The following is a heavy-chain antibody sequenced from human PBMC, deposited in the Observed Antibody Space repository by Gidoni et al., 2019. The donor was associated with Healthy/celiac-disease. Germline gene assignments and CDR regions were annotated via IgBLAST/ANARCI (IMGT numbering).Heavy chain of an antibody. CDR1: GGTFSSYA. D-gene: IGHD4-17*01. J-gene: IGHJ5*02. CDR2: IIPIFGTA. Sequence: QVQLVQSGAEVKKPGSSVKVSCKASGGTFSSYAISWVRQAPGQGLEWMGGIIPIFGTANYAQKFQGRVTITADESTSTAYMELSSLRSEDTAVYYCAREYGVGIMTTVARNWFDPWGQGTLVTVSS. CDR3: AREYGVGIMTTVARNWFDP. V-gene: IGHV1-69*01.